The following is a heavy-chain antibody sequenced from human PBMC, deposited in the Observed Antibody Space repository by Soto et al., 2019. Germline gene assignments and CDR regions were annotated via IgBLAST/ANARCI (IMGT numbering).Heavy chain of an antibody. CDR3: ARDAAVGLFDY. V-gene: IGHV1-3*01. CDR1: GYTFTSYA. CDR2: ISADNGNT. D-gene: IGHD1-26*01. J-gene: IGHJ4*02. Sequence: APVKVSCKASGYTFTSYAMHWVRQAPGQRLEWMGWISADNGNTNYAQKLQGRVTITRDTSASTAYMELRSLRSDDTAVYYCARDAAVGLFDYWGQGTLVTVSS.